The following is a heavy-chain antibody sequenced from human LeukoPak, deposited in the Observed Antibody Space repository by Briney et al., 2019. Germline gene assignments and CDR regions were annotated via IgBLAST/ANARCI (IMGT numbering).Heavy chain of an antibody. Sequence: GRSLRLSCAASGFTFSSYGMHWVRQAPGKGLEWVAVISYDGSNKYYADSVKGRFTISRDNSKNTLYLQMNSLRAEDTAVYYCAKSHSIGYYYFDYWGQGTLVTVSS. D-gene: IGHD6-19*01. J-gene: IGHJ4*02. CDR2: ISYDGSNK. CDR3: AKSHSIGYYYFDY. CDR1: GFTFSSYG. V-gene: IGHV3-30*18.